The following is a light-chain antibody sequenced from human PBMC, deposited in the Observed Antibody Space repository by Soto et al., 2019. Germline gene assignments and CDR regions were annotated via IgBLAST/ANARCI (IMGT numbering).Light chain of an antibody. V-gene: IGKV3-15*01. Sequence: EIVMTQSPATLSVSPGERATLSCRASLSVSRNLAWYQQKPGQAPRLLIYRASTRATGIPARFSGSGSGTEFHLTISSLQSEDFAVYYCQRYNTCTRPVGQGTKVAIQ. CDR2: RAS. CDR3: QRYNTCTRP. CDR1: LSVSRN. J-gene: IGKJ1*01.